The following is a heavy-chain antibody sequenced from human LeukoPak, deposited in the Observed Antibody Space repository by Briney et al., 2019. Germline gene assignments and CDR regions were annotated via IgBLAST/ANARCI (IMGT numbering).Heavy chain of an antibody. J-gene: IGHJ4*02. CDR1: GVSISSSSYY. V-gene: IGHV4-39*01. CDR3: AIGAVAGRFDY. Sequence: SETLSLTCTVSGVSISSSSYYWGWIRQPPGKGLGWIGSIYYSGSTYYNPSLKSRVTISVDTSKNQFSLKLSSVTAADTAVYYCAIGAVAGRFDYWGQGTLVTVSS. D-gene: IGHD6-19*01. CDR2: IYYSGST.